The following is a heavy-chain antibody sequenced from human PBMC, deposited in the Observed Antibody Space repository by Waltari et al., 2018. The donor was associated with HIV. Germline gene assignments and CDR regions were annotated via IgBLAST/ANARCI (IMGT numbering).Heavy chain of an antibody. Sequence: QLQLQESGPGLVKPSETLSLTCTVSGASISSSSYYWGWIRQPPGKGLEWIGSMYYSGSTYYNPSLKIRVSISVATSKNQFSLKLSSVTAADTAVYYCARHRGESVSDAFDMWGQGTMVTVSS. J-gene: IGHJ3*02. V-gene: IGHV4-39*01. D-gene: IGHD2-8*01. CDR1: GASISSSSYY. CDR3: ARHRGESVSDAFDM. CDR2: MYYSGST.